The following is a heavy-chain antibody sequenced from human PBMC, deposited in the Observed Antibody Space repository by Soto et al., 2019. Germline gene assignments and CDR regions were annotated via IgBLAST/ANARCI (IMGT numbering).Heavy chain of an antibody. V-gene: IGHV3-9*01. CDR2: ISWNSGSI. J-gene: IGHJ4*02. D-gene: IGHD6-6*01. CDR3: AKDMGSSPGPFAN. CDR1: GFTFDDYA. Sequence: EVQLVESGGGLVQPGRSLRLSCAASGFTFDDYAMHWVRQAPGKGLEWVPGISWNSGSICYAHSVKARFTISRDSANNCLYRQMNSLRAEDTALYYCAKDMGSSPGPFANWGQGALVTVSS.